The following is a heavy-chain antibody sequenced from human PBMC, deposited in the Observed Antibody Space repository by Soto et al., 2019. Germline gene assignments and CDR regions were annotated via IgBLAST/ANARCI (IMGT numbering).Heavy chain of an antibody. CDR2: IYFRGNT. CDR3: AREGGSYDSGGYLIRGAFDI. Sequence: QVQLQESGPGLVKPSQTLSLTCSVSGDSISRIDYYWTWIRQHPEKGLEWIGNIYFRGNTYYSPSLESRLTISVDTSKTQLSLKLTSVSAADTAVYYCAREGGSYDSGGYLIRGAFDIWGQGTMVTVSS. J-gene: IGHJ3*02. V-gene: IGHV4-31*03. D-gene: IGHD3-22*01. CDR1: GDSISRIDYY.